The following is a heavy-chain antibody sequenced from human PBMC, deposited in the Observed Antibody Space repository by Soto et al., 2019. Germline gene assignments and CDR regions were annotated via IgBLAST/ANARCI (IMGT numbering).Heavy chain of an antibody. J-gene: IGHJ4*02. CDR1: GFTFTRYS. V-gene: IGHV3-21*01. CDR3: GYYDYVWGSYRPRE. D-gene: IGHD3-16*02. CDR2: ISSTTNYI. Sequence: PGGSLRLSCAASGFTFTRYSMNWVRQAPGKGLEWVSSISSTTNYIYYGDSMKGRFTISRDNAKNSLYLQMNSLRAEDTAVYYCGYYDYVWGSYRPREWGQGTLVTVSS.